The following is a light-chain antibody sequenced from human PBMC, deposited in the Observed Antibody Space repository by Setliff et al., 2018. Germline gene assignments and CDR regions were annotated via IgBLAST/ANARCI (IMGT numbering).Light chain of an antibody. CDR3: CSYAGSSTL. CDR2: DVS. V-gene: IGLV2-23*02. J-gene: IGLJ2*01. Sequence: QSALAQPASVSGSPGQSITISRTGTDSDVGGYNYVSWYQHHPGKAPKLMVYDVSERPSGVSNRFSGSKSGNTASLTISGLQAEDEADYYCCSYAGSSTLFGGGTKVTVL. CDR1: DSDVGGYNY.